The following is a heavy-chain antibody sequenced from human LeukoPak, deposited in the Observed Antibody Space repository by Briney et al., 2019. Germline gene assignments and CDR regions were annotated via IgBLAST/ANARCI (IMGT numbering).Heavy chain of an antibody. CDR3: ARRRYSYGSDWFDP. CDR2: IYHSGST. D-gene: IGHD5-18*01. CDR1: GYSISSGFY. V-gene: IGHV4-38-2*02. J-gene: IGHJ5*02. Sequence: PSETLSLTCTVSGYSISSGFYWGWIRQPPGKGLEWIGSIYHSGSTHYNSSLKSRVTISVDTSKNQLSLKLSSVTAADTAVYYCARRRYSYGSDWFDPWGQGTLVTVSS.